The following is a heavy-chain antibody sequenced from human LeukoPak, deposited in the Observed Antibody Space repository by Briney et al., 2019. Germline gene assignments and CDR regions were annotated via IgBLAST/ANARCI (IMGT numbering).Heavy chain of an antibody. CDR1: GGSISSYY. Sequence: SETLSLTCTVSGGSISSYYWSWIRQPPGKGLEWIGFIYYTGSTNYNPSLKSRVTISVDTSKNQFSLKLTSVAAADTAVYYCARESLAIKQQLGFDYYYYMDVWGKGTTVTISS. CDR2: IYYTGST. D-gene: IGHD6-13*01. V-gene: IGHV4-59*01. J-gene: IGHJ6*03. CDR3: ARESLAIKQQLGFDYYYYMDV.